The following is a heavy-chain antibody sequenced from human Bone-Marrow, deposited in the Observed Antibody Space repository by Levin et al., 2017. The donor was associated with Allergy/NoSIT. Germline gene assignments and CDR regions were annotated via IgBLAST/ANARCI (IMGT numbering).Heavy chain of an antibody. CDR1: GHSISSSVW. CDR3: ARNSGHSSGWYLLDY. V-gene: IGHV4-28*01. D-gene: IGHD6-19*01. J-gene: IGHJ4*02. Sequence: PGGSLRLSCAVSGHSISSSVWWGWIRQSPGKGLEWIGYIYYRGTTSYNPSLRSRVTMSVDTSNNHFSLNLTSVSAEDTAVYYCARNSGHSSGWYLLDYWGQGTLVTVSS. CDR2: IYYRGTT.